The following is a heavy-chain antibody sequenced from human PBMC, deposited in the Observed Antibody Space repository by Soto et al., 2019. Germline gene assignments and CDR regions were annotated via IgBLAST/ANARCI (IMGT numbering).Heavy chain of an antibody. J-gene: IGHJ4*02. CDR3: ARGGYYDSSGYSFFDY. D-gene: IGHD3-22*01. V-gene: IGHV1-69*13. Sequence: SVNGACKAAVESISIYVIGRVRQTPGQGLEWMGGIIPIFGTANYAQKFQGRVTITADESTSTAYMELSSLRSEDTAVYYRARGGYYDSSGYSFFDYWGQGTLVTVSS. CDR1: VESISIYV. CDR2: IIPIFGTA.